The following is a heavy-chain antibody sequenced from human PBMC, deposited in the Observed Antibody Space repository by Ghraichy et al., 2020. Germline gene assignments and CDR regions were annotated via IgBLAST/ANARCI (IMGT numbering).Heavy chain of an antibody. CDR3: AANTSGRWFDP. CDR2: IYYSGST. V-gene: IGHV4-39*01. D-gene: IGHD6-19*01. J-gene: IGHJ5*02. CDR1: GDSISSTNYY. Sequence: SETLSLTCTVSGDSISSTNYYWGWIRQPPGKGLDWIGSIYYSGSTHYNPSLKSRVIVSIDTSKNQFSLKLSSISAAAKGFYYCAANTSGRWFDPWGQGTLVTVSS.